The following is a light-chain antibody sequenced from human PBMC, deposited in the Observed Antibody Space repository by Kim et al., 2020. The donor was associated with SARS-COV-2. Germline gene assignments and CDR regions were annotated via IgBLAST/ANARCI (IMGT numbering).Light chain of an antibody. CDR1: QSISSW. CDR2: DAS. CDR3: QQYNSYPWT. V-gene: IGKV1-5*01. J-gene: IGKJ1*01. Sequence: ASVWDRVTISCLASQSISSWLAWYQQKAGKAPKLLIYDASSLESGVPSMFSGSGSETEFTLTISSLQPDDFATYYCQQYNSYPWTFGQGTKVDIK.